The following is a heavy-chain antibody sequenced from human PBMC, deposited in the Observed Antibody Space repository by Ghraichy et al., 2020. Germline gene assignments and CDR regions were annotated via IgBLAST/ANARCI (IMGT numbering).Heavy chain of an antibody. CDR2: IYPNSGGT. J-gene: IGHJ3*02. Sequence: ASVKVSCNCQVFGYTFTALSIYWVRQAPGQGLEWMGWIYPNSGGTNYAQKFEGRVTMTRDTSITTAYMELSRLRSDDTAVYYCARGYCSGGSCWDTIDIWGQGTMVTVSS. CDR3: ARGYCSGGSCWDTIDI. D-gene: IGHD2-15*01. CDR1: GYTFTALS. V-gene: IGHV1-2*02.